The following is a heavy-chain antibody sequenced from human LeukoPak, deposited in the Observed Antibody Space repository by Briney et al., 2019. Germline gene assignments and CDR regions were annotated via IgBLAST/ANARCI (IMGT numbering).Heavy chain of an antibody. CDR1: GFTFSRFA. Sequence: GGSLRLSCAASGFTFSRFAMSWVRQAPGKGLEWVSGISDSGASTYYADSVMGRFTVSKDWSKNTLHLQMNSLRAEDTAKYYCFKNVLPEGGRAAGENWFDPWGQGPRVPV. V-gene: IGHV3-23*01. CDR3: FKNVLPEGGRAAGENWFDP. J-gene: IGHJ5*02. CDR2: ISDSGAST. D-gene: IGHD3-16*01.